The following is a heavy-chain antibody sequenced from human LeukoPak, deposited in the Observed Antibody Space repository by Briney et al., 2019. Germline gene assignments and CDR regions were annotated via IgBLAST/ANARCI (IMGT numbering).Heavy chain of an antibody. Sequence: GGSLRLSCAASGFTFSNYAMSWVRQAPGKGLEWVSAISGSGDNTYYADSVKGRFTVSRDNSKNTLYVQMKSLRAEDTAVYYCARGYYDSSDYEYFQHWGQGTLVTVSS. CDR2: ISGSGDNT. J-gene: IGHJ1*01. V-gene: IGHV3-23*01. D-gene: IGHD3-22*01. CDR3: ARGYYDSSDYEYFQH. CDR1: GFTFSNYA.